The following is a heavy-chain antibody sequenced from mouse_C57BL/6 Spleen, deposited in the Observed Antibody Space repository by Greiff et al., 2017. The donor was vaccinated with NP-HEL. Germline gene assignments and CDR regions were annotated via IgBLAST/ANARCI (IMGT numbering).Heavy chain of an antibody. D-gene: IGHD2-5*01. V-gene: IGHV1-82*01. CDR1: GYAFSSSW. Sequence: VQLQQSGPELVKPGASVKISCKASGYAFSSSWMNWVKQRPGKGLEWIGRIYPGDGDTNYNGKFKGKATLTADKSSSTAYMQLSSLTSEDSAVYCCARGNPAYYSNYEGYYFDYWGQGTTLTVSS. CDR2: IYPGDGDT. CDR3: ARGNPAYYSNYEGYYFDY. J-gene: IGHJ2*01.